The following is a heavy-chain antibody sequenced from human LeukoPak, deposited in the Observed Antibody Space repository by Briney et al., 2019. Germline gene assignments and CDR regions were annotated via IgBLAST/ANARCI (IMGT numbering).Heavy chain of an antibody. CDR3: ATTLNWNYERYFDY. D-gene: IGHD1-7*01. J-gene: IGHJ4*02. Sequence: PGGSLRLSCAASRFIFSTYAMHWVRQAPGKGLEWVAFISHDGSNKYYADSVKGRFTISRDNSKNTLYLQMNSLRPEDTGVYYCATTLNWNYERYFDYWGQGTLVTVSS. CDR1: RFIFSTYA. V-gene: IGHV3-30*04. CDR2: ISHDGSNK.